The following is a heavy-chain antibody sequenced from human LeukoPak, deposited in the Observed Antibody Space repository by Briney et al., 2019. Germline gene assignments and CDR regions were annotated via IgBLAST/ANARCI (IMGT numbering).Heavy chain of an antibody. J-gene: IGHJ4*02. D-gene: IGHD3-10*01. CDR3: ARVATRFGIAAY. CDR1: GYTFTGYY. V-gene: IGHV1-2*02. CDR2: INPNSGGT. Sequence: ASVKVSCKASGYTFTGYYVHWVRQAPGQGLEWMGWINPNSGGTNYAQKFQGRVTMTRDTSISTAYMELSRLISDDTAVYYCARVATRFGIAAYWGQGTLVTVSS.